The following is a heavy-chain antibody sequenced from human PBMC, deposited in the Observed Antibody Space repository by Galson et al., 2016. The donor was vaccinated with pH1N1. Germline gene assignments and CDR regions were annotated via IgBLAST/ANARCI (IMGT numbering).Heavy chain of an antibody. J-gene: IGHJ4*02. CDR2: IYPGDSDT. CDR1: GSSFKSYW. Sequence: QSGAEVKKSGESLKISCKGSGSSFKSYWIAWVRQMPGKGLEWMGIIYPGDSDTRYSPSFLGQVIMSADKSISTAFLQWSSLNASDTAMYCCARRGIKGTDFWGQGTLVTVSS. V-gene: IGHV5-51*01. D-gene: IGHD1/OR15-1a*01. CDR3: ARRGIKGTDF.